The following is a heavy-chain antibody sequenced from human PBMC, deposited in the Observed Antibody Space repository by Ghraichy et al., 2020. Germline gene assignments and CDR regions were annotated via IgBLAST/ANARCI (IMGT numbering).Heavy chain of an antibody. D-gene: IGHD2-15*01. CDR2: ISSDGSNK. J-gene: IGHJ6*02. CDR3: ARGGWDCSGGSCYSVRGDYYYAMDV. CDR1: GSTINTYT. V-gene: IGHV3-30*04. Sequence: GESLNISCAVSGSTINTYTLHWVRQAPGKGLEWMAAISSDGSNKDYADSVKGRFTISRDNSKNTLYLQMNSLRAEDTAVFYCARGGWDCSGGSCYSVRGDYYYAMDVWGQGTTVTVSS.